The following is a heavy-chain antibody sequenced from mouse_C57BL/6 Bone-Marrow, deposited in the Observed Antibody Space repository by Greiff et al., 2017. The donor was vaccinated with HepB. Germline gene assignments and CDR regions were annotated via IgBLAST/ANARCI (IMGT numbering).Heavy chain of an antibody. J-gene: IGHJ1*03. CDR3: AKERIPYYYGSSYGYFDV. CDR1: GYTFTDYY. D-gene: IGHD1-1*01. Sequence: QVQLQQSGAELVKPGASVKISCKASGYTFTDYYINWVKQRPGQGLEWIGTLGPGSGSTYYNEKFKGKATLTADKSSSTASMQLSSLTSEDSAVYFCAKERIPYYYGSSYGYFDVWGTGTTVTVSS. CDR2: LGPGSGST. V-gene: IGHV1-77*01.